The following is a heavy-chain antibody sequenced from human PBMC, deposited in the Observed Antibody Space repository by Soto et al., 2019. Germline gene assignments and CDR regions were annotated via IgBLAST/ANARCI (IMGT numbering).Heavy chain of an antibody. Sequence: QVQLQESGPGLVKPSETLSLTCNVSGGSIRSYYWSWVRQPAGKPLEWIGRIYTSGSTNYNPSLKSRVSMSVDTSKNQVSLEVTSVTAADTDVYYCAREGASGFGMDVWGQGTTVTVSS. CDR3: AREGASGFGMDV. D-gene: IGHD1-26*01. CDR1: GGSIRSYY. J-gene: IGHJ6*02. V-gene: IGHV4-4*07. CDR2: IYTSGST.